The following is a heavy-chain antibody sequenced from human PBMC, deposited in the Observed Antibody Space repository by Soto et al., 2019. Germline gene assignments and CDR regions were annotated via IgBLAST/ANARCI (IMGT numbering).Heavy chain of an antibody. D-gene: IGHD2-15*01. V-gene: IGHV4-59*01. CDR1: GGSISIYY. CDR2: IYYSGST. Sequence: PSETLSLTCTVSGGSISIYYWSWIRQPPGKGLEWIGYIYYSGSTNYNPSLKSRVTISVDTSKNQFSLKLSSVTAADTAVYYCARENCSGGSCYRNKNPPNWFDPWGQGTLVTVSS. CDR3: ARENCSGGSCYRNKNPPNWFDP. J-gene: IGHJ5*02.